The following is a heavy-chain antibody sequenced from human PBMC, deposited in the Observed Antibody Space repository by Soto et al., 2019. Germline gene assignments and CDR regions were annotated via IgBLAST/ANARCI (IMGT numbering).Heavy chain of an antibody. J-gene: IGHJ4*02. CDR3: ATSTSAWYDY. CDR1: GYTFTGYY. CDR2: INAGSGDT. Sequence: ASVKVSCKASGYTFTGYYMHWVRQAPGQGLEWMGWINAGSGDTRYAQKFRDRVIMTRDTSTTTATYASTAYMEVGSLRYEDTALYYCATSTSAWYDYWGQGTLVTVSS. D-gene: IGHD6-19*01. V-gene: IGHV1-2*02.